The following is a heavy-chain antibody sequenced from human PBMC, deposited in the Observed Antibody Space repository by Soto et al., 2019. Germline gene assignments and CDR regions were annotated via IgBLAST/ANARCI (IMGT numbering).Heavy chain of an antibody. CDR3: ARDRTYSSWYSSDFDY. CDR1: GFTFSSYG. D-gene: IGHD6-13*01. CDR2: IWSDGSNK. J-gene: IGHJ4*02. V-gene: IGHV3-33*01. Sequence: QVQLVGSGGGVVQPGRSLRLSCAASGFTFSSYGMDWVSLAPGKRLECVAVIWSDGSNKYYADSVKGRFTISRDNSKNTLYLQVNSLRAEDTAVYYCARDRTYSSWYSSDFDYWGQGTLVTVSS.